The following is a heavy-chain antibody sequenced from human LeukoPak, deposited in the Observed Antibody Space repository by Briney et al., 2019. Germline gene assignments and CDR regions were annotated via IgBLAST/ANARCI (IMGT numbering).Heavy chain of an antibody. D-gene: IGHD3-22*01. CDR1: GFTFSNYW. J-gene: IGHJ3*02. Sequence: TGGSLRLSCAASGFTFSNYWMTWVRQAPGKVLEWVSSISSSSSYIYYADSVKGRFTIPRDNAKNSLYLQMNSLRAEDTAVYYCARDWRDSSGKFPNDAFDIWGQGTMVTVSS. CDR2: ISSSSSYI. CDR3: ARDWRDSSGKFPNDAFDI. V-gene: IGHV3-21*06.